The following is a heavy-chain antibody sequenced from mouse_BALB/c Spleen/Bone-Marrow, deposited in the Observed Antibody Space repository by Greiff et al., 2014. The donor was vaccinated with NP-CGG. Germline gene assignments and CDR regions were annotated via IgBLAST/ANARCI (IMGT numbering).Heavy chain of an antibody. CDR1: GFTFSNYA. D-gene: IGHD2-1*01. J-gene: IGHJ4*01. CDR2: ISSGGSTT. V-gene: IGHV5-9-3*01. CDR3: TRQGGNYPYYYAMDY. Sequence: EVKLVESGGGLVKPGGSLKLSCAASGFTFSNYAMSWVRQTPEKKLEWVATISSGGSTTYYLDSVEGRFTISRDNAKNTLYLQMSSLRSEDTAMYYCTRQGGNYPYYYAMDYWGQGTSVTVSS.